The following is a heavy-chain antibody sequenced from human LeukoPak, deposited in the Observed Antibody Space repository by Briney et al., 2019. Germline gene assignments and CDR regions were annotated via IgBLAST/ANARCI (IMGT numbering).Heavy chain of an antibody. CDR1: GFTFSGSA. D-gene: IGHD3-22*01. J-gene: IGHJ4*02. V-gene: IGHV3-73*01. CDR2: IRSKANSYAT. CDR3: TRLFGYYYDSSGKETVDY. Sequence: GGSLKLSCAASGFTFSGSAMHWVRQASGKGLEWVGRIRSKANSYATAYAASVKGRFTISRDDSKNTAYLQMNSLKTEDTAVYYCTRLFGYYYDSSGKETVDYWGQGTLVTVSS.